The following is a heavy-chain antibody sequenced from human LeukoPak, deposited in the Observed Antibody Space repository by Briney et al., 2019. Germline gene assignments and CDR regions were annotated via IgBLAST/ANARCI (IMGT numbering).Heavy chain of an antibody. Sequence: SQTLSLTCAVSGGSISSGGYSWSWIRQPPGKGLEWIGYIYHSGSTYYNPSLKSRVTISVDRSKNQFSLKLSSVTAADTAVYYCARALWVRGYYYFDYWGQGTLVTVSS. D-gene: IGHD3-10*01. J-gene: IGHJ4*02. CDR2: IYHSGST. V-gene: IGHV4-30-2*01. CDR1: GGSISSGGYS. CDR3: ARALWVRGYYYFDY.